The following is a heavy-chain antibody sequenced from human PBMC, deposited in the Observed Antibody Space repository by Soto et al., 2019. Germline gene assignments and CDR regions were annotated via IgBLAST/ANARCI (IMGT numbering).Heavy chain of an antibody. CDR3: ATVHNTSRSFDY. CDR2: TGATGRTT. J-gene: IGHJ4*02. CDR1: GFTFNIYA. V-gene: IGHV3-23*01. Sequence: SQTLSCAASGFTFNIYAMTWVRQAPGKGLEWVSTTGATGRTTYYSDSVKGRFTVSRDNSKNTLDLQMSNLRAEDTAVYYCATVHNTSRSFDYWGQGTLVTVSS. D-gene: IGHD1-20*01.